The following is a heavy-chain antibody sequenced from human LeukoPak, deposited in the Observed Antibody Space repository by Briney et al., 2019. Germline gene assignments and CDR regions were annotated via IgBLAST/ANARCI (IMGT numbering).Heavy chain of an antibody. J-gene: IGHJ4*02. Sequence: PSETLSLTCTVSGGSISSGSYYWSWIRQPAGKGLEWIGRIYTSGGTNYNPSLKSRVTISIDTSKNQFSLKLTSVTAADTAVYYCAREGPMFDSGSYSKSLGYWGQGTLVTVSS. D-gene: IGHD3-10*01. CDR1: GGSISSGSYY. CDR2: IYTSGGT. CDR3: AREGPMFDSGSYSKSLGY. V-gene: IGHV4-61*02.